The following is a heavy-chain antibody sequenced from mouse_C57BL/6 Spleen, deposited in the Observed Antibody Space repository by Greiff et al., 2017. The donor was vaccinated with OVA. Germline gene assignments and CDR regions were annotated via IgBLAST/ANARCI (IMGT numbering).Heavy chain of an antibody. D-gene: IGHD1-1*01. CDR3: TRERLDGSRYFDV. V-gene: IGHV5-9-1*02. Sequence: EVKLVESGEGLVKPGGSLKLSCAASGFTFSSYAMSWVRQTPEKRLEWVAYISSGGDYTYYADTVKGRFTISRDNARNTLYLQMSSLKSEDTAMYYCTRERLDGSRYFDVWGTGTTVTVSS. CDR1: GFTFSSYA. CDR2: ISSGGDYT. J-gene: IGHJ1*03.